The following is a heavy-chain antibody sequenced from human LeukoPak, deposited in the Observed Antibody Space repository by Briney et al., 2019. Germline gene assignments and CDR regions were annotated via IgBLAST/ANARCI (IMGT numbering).Heavy chain of an antibody. D-gene: IGHD3-3*01. CDR1: GYTFTSYA. CDR3: ARAGYYDFWSGYSDYYYGMDV. CDR2: INACNGNT. Sequence: ASVKVSCKASGYTFTSYAMHWVRQAPGHRLEWLGWINACNGNTKYSQKFQGRLTITRDTSASTAYMELSSLRSEDTAVYYCARAGYYDFWSGYSDYYYGMDVWGQGTTVTVSS. V-gene: IGHV1-3*01. J-gene: IGHJ6*02.